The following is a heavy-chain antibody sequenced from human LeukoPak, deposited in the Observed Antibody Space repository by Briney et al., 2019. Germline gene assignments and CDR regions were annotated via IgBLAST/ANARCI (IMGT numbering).Heavy chain of an antibody. Sequence: SETLSLTCTVSGGSISSYYWSWIRQPPGKGLEWIGYIYYSGSTNYNPSLKSRVTISVDTSKNQFSLKLSSVTAADTAVYYCARSYYDSSGSRFDPWGQGTLVTVSS. CDR1: GGSISSYY. CDR3: ARSYYDSSGSRFDP. J-gene: IGHJ5*02. CDR2: IYYSGST. D-gene: IGHD3-22*01. V-gene: IGHV4-59*01.